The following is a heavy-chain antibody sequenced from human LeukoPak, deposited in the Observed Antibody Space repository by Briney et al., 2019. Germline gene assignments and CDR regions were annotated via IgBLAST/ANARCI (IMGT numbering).Heavy chain of an antibody. V-gene: IGHV3-48*03. Sequence: QTGGSLRLSCAASGFTFSSYEMNWVRQAPGKGLEWVSYISSSGSTIYYADSVKGRLTISRDNAKNSLYLQMNSLRAEDTAVYYCARVLLGYCSSTSCYSPVDAFYIWGQGTMVTVSS. CDR1: GFTFSSYE. D-gene: IGHD2-2*01. CDR2: ISSSGSTI. J-gene: IGHJ3*02. CDR3: ARVLLGYCSSTSCYSPVDAFYI.